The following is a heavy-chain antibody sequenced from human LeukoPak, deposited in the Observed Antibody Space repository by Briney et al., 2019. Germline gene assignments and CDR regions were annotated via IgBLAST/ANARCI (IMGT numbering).Heavy chain of an antibody. CDR1: GFTFNNYA. V-gene: IGHV3-23*01. J-gene: IGHJ4*02. D-gene: IGHD4-17*01. CDR2: ISGGGGTT. Sequence: GGSLTLSCAASGFTFNNYAMNWVRQPPGKGLEWVSSISGGGGTTYYADSAKGRFTISRDNSQNTLYLQMNSLRAEDTAVYYCARDYADYVGYFFFDYWGQGTLVTVSS. CDR3: ARDYADYVGYFFFDY.